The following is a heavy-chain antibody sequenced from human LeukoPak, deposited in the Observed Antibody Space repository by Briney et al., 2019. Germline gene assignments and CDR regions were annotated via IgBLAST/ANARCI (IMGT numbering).Heavy chain of an antibody. J-gene: IGHJ4*02. Sequence: SETLSLTCTVSGGSISSGSYYWGWIRQPPGKGLEWIGYIYCSGRTNLNPSLKSRVTISIDTSKSQFSLRLSSVTAADTALYYCARVVDSAMVTPFDYWGQGTLVAVSS. CDR1: GGSISSGSYY. D-gene: IGHD5-18*01. CDR3: ARVVDSAMVTPFDY. CDR2: IYCSGRT. V-gene: IGHV4-61*01.